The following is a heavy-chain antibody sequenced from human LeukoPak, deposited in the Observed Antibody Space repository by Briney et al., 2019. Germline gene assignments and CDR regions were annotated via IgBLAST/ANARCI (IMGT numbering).Heavy chain of an antibody. Sequence: ASVKVSCKASGYXFTGYYIHWVRQAPGQGLEWMGWINPNSGGTNYAQKFQGRVTMTRDTSISTAYMELSRLRSDDTAVYHCAREGDDNWFDPWGQGTLVTVSS. CDR1: GYXFTGYY. V-gene: IGHV1-2*02. D-gene: IGHD2-21*02. J-gene: IGHJ5*02. CDR2: INPNSGGT. CDR3: AREGDDNWFDP.